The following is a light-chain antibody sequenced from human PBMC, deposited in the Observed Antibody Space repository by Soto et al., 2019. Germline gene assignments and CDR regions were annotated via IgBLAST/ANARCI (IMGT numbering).Light chain of an antibody. V-gene: IGKV3-15*01. CDR2: GAS. J-gene: IGKJ1*01. Sequence: EIVMTQSPATLSVSPGERATLSCRASQSVSSKLAWYQQKPGRAPRLLIYGASTRATGIPARFSGSGSGTEFTLTISGLQSEDFATYYCQQYNSYSQTFGQGTKVDIK. CDR3: QQYNSYSQT. CDR1: QSVSSK.